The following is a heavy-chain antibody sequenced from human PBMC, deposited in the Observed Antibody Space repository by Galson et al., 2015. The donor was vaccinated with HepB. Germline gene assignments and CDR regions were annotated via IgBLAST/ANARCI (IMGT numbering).Heavy chain of an antibody. Sequence: SVKVSCKASGGTFSSYAISWVRQAPGQGLEWMGGIIPIFGTANYAQKFQGRVTITADESTSTAYMELSSLRSEDTAVYYCARDRGTKDSYGYYYHYGVDVWGQGTTVSVAS. CDR3: ARDRGTKDSYGYYYHYGVDV. D-gene: IGHD5-18*01. J-gene: IGHJ6*02. CDR1: GGTFSSYA. CDR2: IIPIFGTA. V-gene: IGHV1-69*13.